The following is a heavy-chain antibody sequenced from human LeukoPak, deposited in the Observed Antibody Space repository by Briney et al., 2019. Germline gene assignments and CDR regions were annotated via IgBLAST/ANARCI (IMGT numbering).Heavy chain of an antibody. J-gene: IGHJ4*02. CDR1: GFTFSSYG. V-gene: IGHV3-30*18. Sequence: SGGSLRLSCAASGFTFSSYGMHWVRQAPGKGLEWVAVISYDGSNKYYADSVKGRFTISRDNSKNTLNLQMNSLRAEDTAVYYCAKVGRYYYDSSGYFDYWGQGTLVTVSS. CDR2: ISYDGSNK. CDR3: AKVGRYYYDSSGYFDY. D-gene: IGHD3-22*01.